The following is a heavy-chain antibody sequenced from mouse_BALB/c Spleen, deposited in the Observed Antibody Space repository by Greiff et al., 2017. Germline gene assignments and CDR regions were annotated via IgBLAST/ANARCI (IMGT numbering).Heavy chain of an antibody. D-gene: IGHD2-1*01. CDR1: GFTFSDYG. J-gene: IGHJ4*01. CDR3: ARDRGNRYAMDY. CDR2: ISNLAYSI. Sequence: EVKLMESGGGLVQPGGSRKLSCAASGFTFSDYGMAWVRQAPGKGPEWVAFISNLAYSIYYADTVTGRFTISRENAKNTLYLEMSSLRSEDTAMYYCARDRGNRYAMDYWGQGTSVTVSS. V-gene: IGHV5-15*02.